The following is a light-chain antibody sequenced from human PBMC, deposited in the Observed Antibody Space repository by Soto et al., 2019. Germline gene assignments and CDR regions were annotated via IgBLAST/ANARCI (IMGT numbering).Light chain of an antibody. J-gene: IGKJ5*01. Sequence: EIVLTQSPGTLSLSPGERATLSCRASQSVSSSYLAWYQQKPGQAPRLLIYGASSRATGIPERFSGSGSGTDFTLTISRLEPEDFAVYYCQQYGSSPSITFGQGTRLEIK. V-gene: IGKV3-20*01. CDR3: QQYGSSPSIT. CDR1: QSVSSSY. CDR2: GAS.